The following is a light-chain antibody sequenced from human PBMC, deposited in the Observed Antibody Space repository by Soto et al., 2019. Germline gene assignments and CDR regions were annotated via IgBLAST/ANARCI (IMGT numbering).Light chain of an antibody. V-gene: IGLV4-69*01. J-gene: IGLJ2*01. Sequence: QPVLTQSPSASASLGASVKLTCTLSSGHSSYAIAWHQQQPEKGPRYLMKLNSDGSHSKGDGIPDRFSGSSSGAERYLTISSLQSEDEADYHCQTWGTDIVVFGGGTKVTVL. CDR3: QTWGTDIVV. CDR2: LNSDGSH. CDR1: SGHSSYA.